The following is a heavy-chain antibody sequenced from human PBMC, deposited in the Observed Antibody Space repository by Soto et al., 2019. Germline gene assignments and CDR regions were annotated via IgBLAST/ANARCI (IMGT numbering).Heavy chain of an antibody. CDR1: GYTFTGYY. CDR3: ARSRVGYYDFWSGLGVGYYYGMDV. J-gene: IGHJ6*02. CDR2: INPNSGGT. Sequence: ASVKVSCKASGYTFTGYYMHRVRQAPGQGLEWMGWINPNSGGTNYAQKFQGWVTMTRDTSISTAYMELSRLRSDDTAVYYCARSRVGYYDFWSGLGVGYYYGMDVWGQGTTVTVSS. D-gene: IGHD3-3*01. V-gene: IGHV1-2*04.